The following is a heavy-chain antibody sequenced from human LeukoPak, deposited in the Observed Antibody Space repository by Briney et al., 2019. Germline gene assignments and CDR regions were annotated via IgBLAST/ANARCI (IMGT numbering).Heavy chain of an antibody. CDR2: IYSGGST. CDR1: GFTFSSSV. V-gene: IGHV3-66*01. Sequence: GGSLRLSCAASGFTFSSSVMNWVRQAPGKGLEWVSVIYSGGSTYYADSVKGRFTISRDNSKNTLYLQMNSLRAEDTAVYYCARGGSGSYYRPYDAFDIWGQGTMVTVSS. J-gene: IGHJ3*02. CDR3: ARGGSGSYYRPYDAFDI. D-gene: IGHD3-10*01.